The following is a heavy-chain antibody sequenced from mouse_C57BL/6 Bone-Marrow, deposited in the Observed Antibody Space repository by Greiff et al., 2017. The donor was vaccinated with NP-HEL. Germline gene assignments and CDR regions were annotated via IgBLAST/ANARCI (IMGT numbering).Heavy chain of an antibody. CDR3: ARESYYGNPEDY. D-gene: IGHD2-1*01. CDR2: INPYNGGT. V-gene: IGHV1-19*01. J-gene: IGHJ2*01. CDR1: GYTFTDYY. Sequence: VQLQQSGPVLVKPGASVKMSCKASGYTFTDYYMNWVKQSHGKSLEWIGVINPYNGGTSYNQKFKGKATLTVDKSSSTAYMELNSLTSEDSAVYYCARESYYGNPEDYGGQGTTLTVSS.